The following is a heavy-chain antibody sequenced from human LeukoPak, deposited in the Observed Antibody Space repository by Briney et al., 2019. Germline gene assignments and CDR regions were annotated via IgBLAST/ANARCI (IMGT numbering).Heavy chain of an antibody. CDR3: ARDGGQLVFNGGAFDI. CDR2: INWNGGST. V-gene: IGHV3-20*04. Sequence: GGSLRLSCAASGFTFTTYWMSWVRQAPGKGLEWVSGINWNGGSTGYADSVKGRFTISRDNAKNSLYLQMNSLRAEDTALYYCARDGGQLVFNGGAFDIWGQGTMVTVSS. J-gene: IGHJ3*02. CDR1: GFTFTTYW. D-gene: IGHD6-6*01.